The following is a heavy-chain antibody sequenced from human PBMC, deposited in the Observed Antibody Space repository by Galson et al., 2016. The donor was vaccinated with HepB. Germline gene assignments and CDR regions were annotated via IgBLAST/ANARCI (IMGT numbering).Heavy chain of an antibody. V-gene: IGHV3-11*06. CDR2: ISGTTTFASPFT. D-gene: IGHD6-25*01. CDR1: GFDFSDFY. CDR3: ARFTAPGSGSPDH. Sequence: SLRLSCAASGFDFSDFYMAWVRQTPGEGLEWLSYISGTTTFASPFTDHAESVKGRFTISRDNSKNLLSLQLTALRPEDSGIYYCARFTAPGSGSPDHWGQGTLVTVSS. J-gene: IGHJ5*02.